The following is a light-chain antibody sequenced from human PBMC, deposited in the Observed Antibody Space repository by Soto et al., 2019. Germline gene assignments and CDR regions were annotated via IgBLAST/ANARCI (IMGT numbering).Light chain of an antibody. CDR2: DSS. V-gene: IGKV3-11*01. Sequence: EIELTQSPATLSLSPGETATLSCRASQNVDKFLAWYQQRPGQPPRLLIFDSSNRATGVPVRFSGSGSGTVFTRTIGSLEPEDSGVYYCQQRKNWPPITFRQGTRLEIK. J-gene: IGKJ5*01. CDR3: QQRKNWPPIT. CDR1: QNVDKF.